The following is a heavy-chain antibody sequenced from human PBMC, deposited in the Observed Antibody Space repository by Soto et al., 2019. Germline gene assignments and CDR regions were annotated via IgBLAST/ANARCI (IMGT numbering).Heavy chain of an antibody. Sequence: ASVKVSCKASGYTFTGYYMHWVRQAPGQGLEWMGWINPNSGGTNYAQKFQGWVTMTRDTSISTAYMELSRLRSDDTAVYYCATSKYSSSWSYGMDVWGQGTTVTVSS. CDR1: GYTFTGYY. CDR2: INPNSGGT. D-gene: IGHD6-13*01. V-gene: IGHV1-2*04. J-gene: IGHJ6*02. CDR3: ATSKYSSSWSYGMDV.